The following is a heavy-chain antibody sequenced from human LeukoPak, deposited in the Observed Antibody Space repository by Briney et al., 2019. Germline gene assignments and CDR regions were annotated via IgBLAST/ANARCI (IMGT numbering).Heavy chain of an antibody. Sequence: SETLSLTCIVSGYSISSGYYWGWIRQPPGQGLEWVGSIYHSGSTYYNPSLKSRVTISVDTSKNQFSLKLSSVTAADTAVYYCARDSDDYNYDYWGQGTLVTVSS. CDR2: IYHSGST. J-gene: IGHJ4*02. CDR3: ARDSDDYNYDY. V-gene: IGHV4-38-2*02. D-gene: IGHD5-24*01. CDR1: GYSISSGYY.